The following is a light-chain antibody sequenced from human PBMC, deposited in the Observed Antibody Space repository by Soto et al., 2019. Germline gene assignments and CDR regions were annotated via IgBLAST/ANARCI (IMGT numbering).Light chain of an antibody. V-gene: IGKV3-11*01. CDR2: DAS. J-gene: IGKJ4*01. CDR1: ETIGYF. Sequence: EIVLTQSPATLSLSPGDRATLSCRASETIGYFLAWYQQKPGQAPRLLISDASNRAPGIPTRFSGSGSGTDFTLAIRSLEPEDFAVYYCQQRANWPPLTFGGGTKVEIK. CDR3: QQRANWPPLT.